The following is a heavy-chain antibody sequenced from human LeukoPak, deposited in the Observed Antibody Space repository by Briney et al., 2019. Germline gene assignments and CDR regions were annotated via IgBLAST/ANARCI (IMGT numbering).Heavy chain of an antibody. CDR1: GYTFTDYY. D-gene: IGHD2-15*01. J-gene: IGHJ4*02. CDR2: INLNSGGT. V-gene: IGHV1-2*02. CDR3: ARDAGYCTGGSCWYFDH. Sequence: ASVKVSCKASGYTFTDYYMHWVRQAPGQALEWMGWINLNSGGTNFAQRFQGRVTMTRDTSISTAYMDLSRLISDDTAVYYCARDAGYCTGGSCWYFDHWGQGTLVTVSS.